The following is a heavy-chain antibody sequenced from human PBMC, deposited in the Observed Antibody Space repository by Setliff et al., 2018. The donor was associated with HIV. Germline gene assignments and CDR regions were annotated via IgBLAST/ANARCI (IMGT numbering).Heavy chain of an antibody. CDR2: INHSGRT. Sequence: PSETLSLTCAVYGGSFSDYYWSWIRQPPGKGLEWIGEINHSGRTIQSPSLGSRFTISRDNSKNTMFLQMNSLRVEDTAIYYCAKMHTAMDPDTFDIWGQGTMVTVSS. CDR1: GGSFSDYY. CDR3: AKMHTAMDPDTFDI. D-gene: IGHD5-18*01. J-gene: IGHJ3*02. V-gene: IGHV4-34*01.